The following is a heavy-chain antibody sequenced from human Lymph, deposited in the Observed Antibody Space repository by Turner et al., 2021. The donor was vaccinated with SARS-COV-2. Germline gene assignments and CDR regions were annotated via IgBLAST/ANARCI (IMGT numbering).Heavy chain of an antibody. V-gene: IGHV1-8*02. CDR2: MNPNSGNT. CDR1: GYTFTSYD. CDR3: ARGRYSGGGMDV. Sequence: QVQLVQSGAEVKKPGALVKVSCKAPGYTFTSYDINWGRQATGQGLEWMGWMNPNSGNTGYAQKFQGRVTMTRNTSISTAYMELSSLRSEDTAVYYCARGRYSGGGMDVWGQGTTVTVSS. D-gene: IGHD1-26*01. J-gene: IGHJ6*02.